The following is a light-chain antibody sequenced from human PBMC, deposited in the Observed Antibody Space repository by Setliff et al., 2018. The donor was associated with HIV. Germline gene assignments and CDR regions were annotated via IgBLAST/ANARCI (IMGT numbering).Light chain of an antibody. V-gene: IGLV2-14*01. J-gene: IGLJ1*01. CDR1: SSDVGDYNY. CDR3: SSYTSSNPYV. Sequence: QSVLTQPASVSGSPGQSITISCTGTSSDVGDYNYVSWYQQHPGKAPKLMIYEVSNRPSGVSNRFSGSKSGNTASLTISGLQTEDEADYYCSSYTSSNPYVFGTGTRSPS. CDR2: EVS.